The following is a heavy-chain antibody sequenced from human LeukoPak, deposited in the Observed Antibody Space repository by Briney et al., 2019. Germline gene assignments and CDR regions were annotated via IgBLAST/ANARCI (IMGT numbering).Heavy chain of an antibody. CDR3: ARDPCSSISCYTAFDY. D-gene: IGHD2-2*02. J-gene: IGHJ4*02. Sequence: PGGSLRLSCAASGFTFSSYGMHWVRQAPGKGLEGVAVIWYDGSNKYYADSVKGRFTISRDNSKNTLYLQMNSLRAEDTAVYYCARDPCSSISCYTAFDYWGQGTLVTVSS. CDR1: GFTFSSYG. CDR2: IWYDGSNK. V-gene: IGHV3-33*01.